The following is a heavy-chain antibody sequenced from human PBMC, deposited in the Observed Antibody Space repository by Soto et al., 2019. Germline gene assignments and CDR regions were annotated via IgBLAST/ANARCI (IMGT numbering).Heavy chain of an antibody. J-gene: IGHJ6*02. Sequence: GESLKISCKGSGYSFTSYWIGWVRQMPGKGLEWMGIIYPGDSDTRYSPSFQGQVTISADKSISTAYLQWSSLKASDTAMYYCARHDRCSGGICYLGVHYYYGMDVWGQGTTVSGSS. V-gene: IGHV5-51*01. D-gene: IGHD2-15*01. CDR1: GYSFTSYW. CDR2: IYPGDSDT. CDR3: ARHDRCSGGICYLGVHYYYGMDV.